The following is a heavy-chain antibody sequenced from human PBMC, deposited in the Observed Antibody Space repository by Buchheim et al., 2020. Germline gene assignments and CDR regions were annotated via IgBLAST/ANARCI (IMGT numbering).Heavy chain of an antibody. Sequence: QVQLVESGGGVVQPGRSLRLSCAASGFTFSSYGMHWVRQAPGKGLEWVAVISYDGSNKYYADSVKGRFTISRDNSKNTLYLQMNSLRAEDTAVYYCAKDVTYDSSGYYPYFDYWGQGTL. D-gene: IGHD3-22*01. CDR1: GFTFSSYG. CDR2: ISYDGSNK. J-gene: IGHJ4*02. V-gene: IGHV3-30*18. CDR3: AKDVTYDSSGYYPYFDY.